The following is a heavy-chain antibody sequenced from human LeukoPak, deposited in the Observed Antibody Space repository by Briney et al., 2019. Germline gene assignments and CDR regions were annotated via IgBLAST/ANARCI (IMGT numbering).Heavy chain of an antibody. Sequence: GGSLRLSCAASGFTFDDYAMHWVRQAPGEGLEWVSGISWNSGSIGYADSVKGRFTISRDNAKNSLYLQMNSLRAEDTALYYCAKVAYSYGHFDYWGQGTLVTVSS. CDR1: GFTFDDYA. CDR3: AKVAYSYGHFDY. D-gene: IGHD5-18*01. CDR2: ISWNSGSI. J-gene: IGHJ4*02. V-gene: IGHV3-9*01.